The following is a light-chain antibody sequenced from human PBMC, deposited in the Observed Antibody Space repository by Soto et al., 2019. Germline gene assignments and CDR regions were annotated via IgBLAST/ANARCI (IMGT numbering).Light chain of an antibody. CDR2: AAS. CDR1: QSISSSY. CDR3: QQYGSSPRVT. V-gene: IGKV3-20*01. Sequence: EIVLTQSPRTLSLSPGERATLSCRAIQSISSSYLAWYQQKPGQAPRLLIYAASSRATGIPDRFSGGGSGTDFTLTISRLEPEDFAVYYCQQYGSSPRVTFGGGTKVDIK. J-gene: IGKJ4*01.